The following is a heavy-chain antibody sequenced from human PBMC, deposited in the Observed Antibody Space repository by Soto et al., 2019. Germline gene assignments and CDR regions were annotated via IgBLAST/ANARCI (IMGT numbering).Heavy chain of an antibody. CDR1: GFTFSNYG. CDR3: ARGGYGDSHAEYFQH. V-gene: IGHV3-30-3*01. CDR2: ISYDGSSK. Sequence: QVQLVESGGGVVQPGRSLRLSCAASGFTFSNYGMHWVRQAPGKGLEWGALISYDGSSKDYADSVKGRFTILRDNSKSPLYLQMNRLRVEDTAVYYCARGGYGDSHAEYFQHWGQGTLVTVSS. J-gene: IGHJ1*01. D-gene: IGHD4-17*01.